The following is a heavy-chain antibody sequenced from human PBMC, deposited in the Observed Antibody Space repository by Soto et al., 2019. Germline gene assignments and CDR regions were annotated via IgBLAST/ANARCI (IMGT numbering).Heavy chain of an antibody. CDR2: IWYDGSNK. CDR1: GFTFSSYG. V-gene: IGHV3-33*01. Sequence: QVQLVESGGGVVQPGRSLRLSCAASGFTFSSYGMHWVRQAPGKGLEWVAVIWYDGSNKYYADSVKGRFTISRDNSKNTLYLQMNSLRAEDTAVYYCATLDILTGYDAFDIWGQGTMVTVSS. J-gene: IGHJ3*02. D-gene: IGHD3-9*01. CDR3: ATLDILTGYDAFDI.